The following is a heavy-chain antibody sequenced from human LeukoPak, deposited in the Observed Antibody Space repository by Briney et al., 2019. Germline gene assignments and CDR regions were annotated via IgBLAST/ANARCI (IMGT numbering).Heavy chain of an antibody. CDR3: AKDEVTMVRGVFDY. J-gene: IGHJ4*02. D-gene: IGHD3-10*01. V-gene: IGHV3-53*01. CDR1: GFTFSSYS. CDR2: IYSGTI. Sequence: GGSLRLSCAASGFTFSSYSMNWVRQAPGKGLEWVSFIYSGTIHYSDSVKGRFTISRDNSKNTLYLQMNSLRAEDTAVYYCAKDEVTMVRGVFDYWGQGTLVTVSS.